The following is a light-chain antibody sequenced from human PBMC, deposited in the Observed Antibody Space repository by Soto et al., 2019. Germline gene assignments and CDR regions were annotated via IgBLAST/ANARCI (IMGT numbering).Light chain of an antibody. CDR2: EVV. V-gene: IGLV2-8*01. Sequence: QSALTQPPSASGSPGQSVTISCTGTKSDIGVYDFVSWYQHHPGKAPRLIIYEVVPRPSGLPDRFSGSNSGNTASLTVSGLEAADEADYFCKSYGGSNTYVFGSGTKVTVL. CDR3: KSYGGSNTYV. CDR1: KSDIGVYDF. J-gene: IGLJ1*01.